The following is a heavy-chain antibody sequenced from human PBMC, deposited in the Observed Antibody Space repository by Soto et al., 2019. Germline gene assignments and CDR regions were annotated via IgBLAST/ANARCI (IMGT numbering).Heavy chain of an antibody. CDR3: AYSTEVTPRAIALGY. CDR1: GGTFSSYA. J-gene: IGHJ4*02. Sequence: QVQLVQSGAEVKKPGSSVKVSCKASGGTFSSYAISWVRQAPGQGLEWMGGIIPIFGTANYAQKFQGRVTVTADESTSTAYKGLSSLRSEDTAVYYCAYSTEVTPRAIALGYWGQGTLVTVSS. D-gene: IGHD2-21*01. V-gene: IGHV1-69*12. CDR2: IIPIFGTA.